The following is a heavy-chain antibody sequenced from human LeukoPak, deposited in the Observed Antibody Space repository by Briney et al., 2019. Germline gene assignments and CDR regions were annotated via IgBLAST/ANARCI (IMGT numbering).Heavy chain of an antibody. Sequence: SETLSLTCTVSGGSISSGDYYWSWIRQPPGKGLEWIGYIYYSGSTNYNPSLKSRVTISVDTSKNQFSLKLSSVTAADTAVYYCARVPSGGAPGYAFDIWGQGTMVTVSS. CDR2: IYYSGST. V-gene: IGHV4-61*08. CDR1: GGSISSGDYY. D-gene: IGHD3-10*01. CDR3: ARVPSGGAPGYAFDI. J-gene: IGHJ3*02.